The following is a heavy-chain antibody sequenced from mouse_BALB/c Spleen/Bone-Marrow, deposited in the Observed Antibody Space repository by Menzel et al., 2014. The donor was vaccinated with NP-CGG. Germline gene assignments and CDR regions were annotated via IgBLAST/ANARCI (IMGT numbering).Heavy chain of an antibody. CDR1: GFDFSRYW. J-gene: IGHJ1*01. Sequence: EVKLLESGGGLVQPGGSLKLSCAASGFDFSRYWMSWVRQAPGKGLGWIGEINPDSSTINYTPSLKDKFIISRDNAKNTLYLQMSKVRSEDTALYYCALPGYYWYFYVWGAGTPVTVSS. V-gene: IGHV4-1*02. D-gene: IGHD2-2*01. CDR3: ALPGYYWYFYV. CDR2: INPDSSTI.